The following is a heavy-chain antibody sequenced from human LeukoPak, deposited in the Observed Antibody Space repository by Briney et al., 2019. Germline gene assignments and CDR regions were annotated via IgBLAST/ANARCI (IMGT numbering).Heavy chain of an antibody. V-gene: IGHV3-48*03. CDR3: GSGVIFYDTSGRNY. CDR2: ISSSGSTI. Sequence: GGSLRLSCAASGFTFSSYEMNWVRQAPGKGLEWVSYISSSGSTIYYADSVKGRFTVSRDSAKNSVYLQMNSLRAEDTAVYYCGSGVIFYDTSGRNYWGKGTLVTVSS. D-gene: IGHD3-22*01. CDR1: GFTFSSYE. J-gene: IGHJ4*02.